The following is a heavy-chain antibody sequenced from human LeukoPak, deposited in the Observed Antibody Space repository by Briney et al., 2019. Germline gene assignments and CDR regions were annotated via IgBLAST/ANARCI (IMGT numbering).Heavy chain of an antibody. Sequence: TGGSLRLSCAASGFTFSSYAMSWVRQAPGKGLEWVSAISGSGGSTYYADSVKGRFTISRDNAKNSLYLQMNSLRAEDTAVYYCAREYCSGGTCYLPGYWGQGTLVTVSS. D-gene: IGHD2-15*01. CDR3: AREYCSGGTCYLPGY. CDR2: ISGSGGST. V-gene: IGHV3-23*01. J-gene: IGHJ4*02. CDR1: GFTFSSYA.